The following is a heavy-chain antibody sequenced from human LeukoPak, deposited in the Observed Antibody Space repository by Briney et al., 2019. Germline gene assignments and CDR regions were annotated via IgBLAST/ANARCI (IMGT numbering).Heavy chain of an antibody. CDR3: AKGAVATISVFDY. J-gene: IGHJ4*02. V-gene: IGHV3-23*01. Sequence: PGGSLRLSCAASGFTFSSYGMSWVRQAPGKGLEWVSAISGSGGSTYYADSVKGRFTISRDNSKNTLYLQMNSLRAKDTAVYYCAKGAVATISVFDYWGQGTLVTVSS. CDR2: ISGSGGST. D-gene: IGHD5-12*01. CDR1: GFTFSSYG.